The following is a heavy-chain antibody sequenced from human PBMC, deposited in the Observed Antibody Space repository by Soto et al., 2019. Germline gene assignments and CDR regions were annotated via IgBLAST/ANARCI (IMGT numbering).Heavy chain of an antibody. J-gene: IGHJ4*02. Sequence: SETLSLTCTVSGGSISSSSYYWGWIRQPPVMGLEWIGSIYYSGSTYYNPSLKSRVTISVDTSKNQFSLKLSSVTAADTAVYYCARRGSGSYSDYWGQGTLVTVSS. CDR1: GGSISSSSYY. V-gene: IGHV4-39*01. CDR2: IYYSGST. CDR3: ARRGSGSYSDY. D-gene: IGHD3-10*01.